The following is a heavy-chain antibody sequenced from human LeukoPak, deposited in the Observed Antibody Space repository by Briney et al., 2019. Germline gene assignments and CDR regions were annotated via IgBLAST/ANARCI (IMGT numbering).Heavy chain of an antibody. D-gene: IGHD6-19*01. CDR1: GGSISSYY. CDR2: IYYSGST. CDR3: ARAKGIAVAGTLYYYYGMDV. Sequence: SETLSLTCTVSGGSISSYYWSWIRQPPGKGLEWIGYIYYSGSTNYNPSLKSRVTISVDTFKNQFSLKLSSVTAADTAVYYCARAKGIAVAGTLYYYYGMDVWGQGTTVTVSS. V-gene: IGHV4-59*01. J-gene: IGHJ6*02.